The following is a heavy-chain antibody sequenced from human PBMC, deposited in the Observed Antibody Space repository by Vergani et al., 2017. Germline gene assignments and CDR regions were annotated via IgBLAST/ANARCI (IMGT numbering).Heavy chain of an antibody. CDR2: IYTSGST. CDR3: ARDRYSWRYGMDV. CDR1: GGSISSYY. V-gene: IGHV4-59*01. J-gene: IGHJ6*02. Sequence: QVQLQESGPGLVKPSETLSLTCTVSGGSISSYYWSWIRQPPGKGLEWIGYIYTSGSTNYNPSLKSRVTISVDTSKNQFSLKLSSVTAADTAVYYCARDRYSWRYGMDVWGQGTTVTVSS. D-gene: IGHD5-18*01.